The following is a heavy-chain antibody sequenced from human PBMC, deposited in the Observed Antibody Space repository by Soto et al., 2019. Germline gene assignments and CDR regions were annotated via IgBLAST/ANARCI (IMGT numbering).Heavy chain of an antibody. D-gene: IGHD2-2*02. J-gene: IGHJ6*02. Sequence: QVQLVQSGAEVKKPGSSVKVSCKASGGTFSSYAISWVRQAPGQGLEWMGGIIPIIGTANYAQKFQGRVTITADESTSTAYMELSSLRSEDTAVYYCARVVRSKDIVVVPAAILYYYYGMDVWGQGTTVTVSS. CDR2: IIPIIGTA. V-gene: IGHV1-69*01. CDR3: ARVVRSKDIVVVPAAILYYYYGMDV. CDR1: GGTFSSYA.